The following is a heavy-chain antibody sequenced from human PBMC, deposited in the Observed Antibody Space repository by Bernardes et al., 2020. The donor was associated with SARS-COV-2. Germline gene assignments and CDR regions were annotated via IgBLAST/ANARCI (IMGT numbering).Heavy chain of an antibody. Sequence: ASVKVSCKVSGYTLTELSMHWVRQAPGKGLEWMGGFDPEDGETIYAQKFQGRVTMTEDTSTDTAYMELSSLRSEDTAVYYCATDPGGPSSGSYPLWYWGQGTLVTVSS. CDR2: FDPEDGET. V-gene: IGHV1-24*01. D-gene: IGHD1-26*01. CDR1: GYTLTELS. CDR3: ATDPGGPSSGSYPLWY. J-gene: IGHJ4*02.